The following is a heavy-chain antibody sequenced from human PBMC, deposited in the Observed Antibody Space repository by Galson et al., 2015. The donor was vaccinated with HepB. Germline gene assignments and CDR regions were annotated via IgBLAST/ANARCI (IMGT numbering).Heavy chain of an antibody. J-gene: IGHJ4*02. CDR2: ISYDGSNK. CDR3: ARGAADEYQLLYFDY. D-gene: IGHD2-2*01. V-gene: IGHV3-30-3*01. Sequence: SLRLSCAASGFTFSSYAMHWVRQAPGKGLEWVAVISYDGSNKYYADSVRGRFTISRDNSKNTLYLQMNSLRAEDTAVYYCARGAADEYQLLYFDYWGQVTLVTVSS. CDR1: GFTFSSYA.